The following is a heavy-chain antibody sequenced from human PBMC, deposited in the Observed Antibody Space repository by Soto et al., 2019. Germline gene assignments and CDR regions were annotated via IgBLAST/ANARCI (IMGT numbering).Heavy chain of an antibody. V-gene: IGHV3-9*01. CDR1: GFAFTDYA. D-gene: IGHD3-10*01. CDR3: AKLGGSGNYEDY. CDR2: ISFNSGSI. J-gene: IGHJ4*02. Sequence: EVQLVESGGGLVQPGKSLRLSCAVSGFAFTDYAMHWVRLGPGKGLEWVSGISFNSGSIGYADSVKGRFTISRDNAKNSLYLQMNSLRTEDTALYDCAKLGGSGNYEDYWGQGALVTVSS.